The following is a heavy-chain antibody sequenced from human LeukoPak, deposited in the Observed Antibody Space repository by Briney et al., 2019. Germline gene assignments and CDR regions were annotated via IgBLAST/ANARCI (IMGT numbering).Heavy chain of an antibody. Sequence: PGGSLRLSCAASGFIFNTHWMNWVRQAPGKGLEWVANIKQDGSETFYLDSVRGRFIISRDNTKNSLYLQMRSLRVEDTAVYFCSGGEDWLQPSWGQGILVTVSS. CDR3: SGGEDWLQPS. V-gene: IGHV3-7*01. D-gene: IGHD3/OR15-3a*01. J-gene: IGHJ4*02. CDR1: GFIFNTHW. CDR2: IKQDGSET.